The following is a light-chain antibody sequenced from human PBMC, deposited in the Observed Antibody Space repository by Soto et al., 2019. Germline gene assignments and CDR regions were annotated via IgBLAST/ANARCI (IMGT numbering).Light chain of an antibody. CDR2: DIF. V-gene: IGKV3D-15*01. CDR3: KQYNSWPLT. Sequence: EIVMTQSLATLSVSPGERATLSCRASQSASTTVAWYQQKPGQAPRLVIYDIFTRATGVQTRISGSGSGTEFTLTIRSLQSEDFAVYYCKQYNSWPLTVGGGTKVDIK. J-gene: IGKJ4*01. CDR1: QSASTT.